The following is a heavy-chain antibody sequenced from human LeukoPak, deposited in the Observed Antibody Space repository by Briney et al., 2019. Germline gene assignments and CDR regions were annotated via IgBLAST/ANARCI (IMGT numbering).Heavy chain of an antibody. Sequence: GGSLRLSCAASGFTVSSNCVNWVRQAPGKGLEWVSVIYSGGSTYYADSVKGRFTISRDISKNTLYLQMNSLRAEDTAVYYCARATTAAGTGFDYWGQGTLVTVSS. V-gene: IGHV3-53*01. CDR2: IYSGGST. CDR3: ARATTAAGTGFDY. J-gene: IGHJ4*02. D-gene: IGHD6-13*01. CDR1: GFTVSSNC.